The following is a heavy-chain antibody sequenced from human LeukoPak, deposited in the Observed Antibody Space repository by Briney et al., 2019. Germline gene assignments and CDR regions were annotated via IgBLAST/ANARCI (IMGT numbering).Heavy chain of an antibody. CDR1: GFTVSSNY. CDR3: ARDISSGYYDAFDI. CDR2: IYSGGST. V-gene: IGHV3-66*01. Sequence: AGGSLRLSCAASGFTVSSNYMGSVRQAPGRGLGWVSIIYSGGSTYYADSVKGRFTMPRDNSKNTLYLQMNSLRGEDTAVYYCARDISSGYYDAFDIWGQGTMVTVSS. D-gene: IGHD3-22*01. J-gene: IGHJ3*02.